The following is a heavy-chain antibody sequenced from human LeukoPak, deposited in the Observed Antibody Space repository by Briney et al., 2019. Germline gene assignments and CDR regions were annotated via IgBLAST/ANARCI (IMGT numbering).Heavy chain of an antibody. CDR2: IIGSGGTT. CDR1: GFSFSNYG. V-gene: IGHV3-23*01. J-gene: IGHJ4*02. D-gene: IGHD2-2*01. Sequence: GGSLRLSCAASGFSFSNYGMNWVRQAPGKGLGWVSGIIGSGGTTYYADSVKGRFTISRDNSKNTLYLQMNSLRAEDTAVYYCAKGASSFDYWGQGTLVTISS. CDR3: AKGASSFDY.